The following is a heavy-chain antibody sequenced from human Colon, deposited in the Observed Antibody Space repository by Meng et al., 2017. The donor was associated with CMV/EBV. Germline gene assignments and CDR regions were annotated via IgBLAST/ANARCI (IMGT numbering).Heavy chain of an antibody. Sequence: AASGFTLNNFWMNWVRQAPGKGLEWVANIKEDGSEKYYVDSVKGRFTISRDNAKDSLYLQMNSLRVDDTAVYYCTRGHYDGFWGHGTRVTVSS. D-gene: IGHD3-22*01. CDR2: IKEDGSEK. CDR3: TRGHYDGF. V-gene: IGHV3-7*04. CDR1: GFTLNNFW. J-gene: IGHJ4*01.